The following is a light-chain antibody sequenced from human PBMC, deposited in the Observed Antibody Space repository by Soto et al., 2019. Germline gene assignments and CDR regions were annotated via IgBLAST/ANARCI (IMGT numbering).Light chain of an antibody. CDR1: QTISSW. CDR2: RAS. CDR3: QQYNSWWT. V-gene: IGKV1-5*03. Sequence: DIQMTQSPSTLSGSVGDRVTITCRASQTISSWLAWYQQKPGKAPKVLIYRASVLESGVPSRFSGSGSGTEFTLTISSLQPDDFATYYCQQYNSWWTFGQGTKV. J-gene: IGKJ1*01.